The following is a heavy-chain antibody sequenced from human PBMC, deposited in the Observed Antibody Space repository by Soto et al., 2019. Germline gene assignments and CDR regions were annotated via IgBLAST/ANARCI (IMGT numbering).Heavy chain of an antibody. CDR1: GYTFTSYG. Sequence: ASVKDSCKASGYTFTSYGISWVRQAPGQGLEWMGWISAYNGNTNYAQTLQGRVTMTTDTSTSTAYMELRSLRSDDTAVYYCARGRARGGCSGGSCYLFDYWGQGTLVTVSS. J-gene: IGHJ4*02. CDR3: ARGRARGGCSGGSCYLFDY. CDR2: ISAYNGNT. D-gene: IGHD2-15*01. V-gene: IGHV1-18*01.